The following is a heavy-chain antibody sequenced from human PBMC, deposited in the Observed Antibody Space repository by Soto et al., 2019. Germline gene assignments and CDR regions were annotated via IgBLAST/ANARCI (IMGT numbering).Heavy chain of an antibody. V-gene: IGHV4-34*01. D-gene: IGHD2-15*01. CDR2: INHSGST. CDR1: GGSFSGYY. J-gene: IGHJ6*02. Sequence: QVQLQQWGAGLLKPSETLSLTCAVYGGSFSGYYWSWIRQPPGKGLEWIGEINHSGSTNYNPSLKSRVTISVDTSKNQFSLKLSSVTAADTAVYYCARADCSGGSCYYYYYGMDVWGQGTTVTVSS. CDR3: ARADCSGGSCYYYYYGMDV.